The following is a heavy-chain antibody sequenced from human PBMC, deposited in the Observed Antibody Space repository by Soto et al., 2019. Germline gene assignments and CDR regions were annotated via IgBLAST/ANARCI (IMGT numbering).Heavy chain of an antibody. V-gene: IGHV4-30-4*01. CDR3: PRTMVPNPDFAFDI. Sequence: TLSLTCTVSGGSISSGDYYWSWIRRPPGKGLEWIGYIYYSGSTYYNPSLKSRVTISVDTSKNQFSLKLSSVTAADTAVYYCPRTMVPNPDFAFDIWGQGTMVTVSS. D-gene: IGHD3-10*01. CDR1: GGSISSGDYY. J-gene: IGHJ3*02. CDR2: IYYSGST.